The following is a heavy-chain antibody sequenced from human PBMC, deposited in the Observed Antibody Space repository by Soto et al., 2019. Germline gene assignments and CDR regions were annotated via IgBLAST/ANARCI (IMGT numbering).Heavy chain of an antibody. CDR1: GGTFSSYA. CDR2: IIPIFGTA. D-gene: IGHD5-18*01. CDR3: ARELGGYSYGYNGFDY. V-gene: IGHV1-69*12. Sequence: QVQLVQSGAEVKKPGSSVKVSCKASGGTFSSYAISWVRQAPGQGLEWMGGIIPIFGTANYAQKFQGRVTITADESTSTAYMVLSSLRSEDTAVYYCARELGGYSYGYNGFDYWGQGTLVTVSS. J-gene: IGHJ4*02.